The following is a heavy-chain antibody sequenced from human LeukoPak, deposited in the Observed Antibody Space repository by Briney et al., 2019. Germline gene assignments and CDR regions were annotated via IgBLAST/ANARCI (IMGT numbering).Heavy chain of an antibody. CDR3: AKATREATVASFFGY. V-gene: IGHV3-21*04. CDR1: GFTFSSYS. CDR2: ISSSSSYI. Sequence: GGSLRLSCAASGFTFSSYSMNWVRQAPGKGLEWVSSISSSSSYIYYADSVKGRFTISRDISKSTVYLQMNSLRVEDTAVYYCAKATREATVASFFGYWGQGTLVTVSS. J-gene: IGHJ4*02. D-gene: IGHD3-10*01.